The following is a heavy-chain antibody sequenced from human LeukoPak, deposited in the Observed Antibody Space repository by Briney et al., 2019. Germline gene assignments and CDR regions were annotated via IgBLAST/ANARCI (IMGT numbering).Heavy chain of an antibody. V-gene: IGHV4-59*01. CDR1: GGSISSYY. Sequence: SETLSLTCTVSGGSISSYYWSWIRQPPGKGLEWIGYIYYSGSTNYNPPLKSRVTISVDTSKNQFSLKLSSVTAADTAVYYCARAQNPWGIASHFDYWGQGTLVTVSS. J-gene: IGHJ4*02. D-gene: IGHD6-13*01. CDR3: ARAQNPWGIASHFDY. CDR2: IYYSGST.